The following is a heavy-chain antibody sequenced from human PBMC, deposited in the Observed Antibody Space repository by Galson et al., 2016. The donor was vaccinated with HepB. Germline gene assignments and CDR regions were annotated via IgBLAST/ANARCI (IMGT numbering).Heavy chain of an antibody. CDR2: INYIGTT. D-gene: IGHD5/OR15-5a*01. V-gene: IGHV4-59*08. CDR3: ARHVSPIDAFDV. J-gene: IGHJ3*01. CDR1: GGSINTYY. Sequence: SETLSLTCTVSGGSINTYYWSWIRQPPGKGLEWVGYINYIGTTNYSPSLKSRVSLSVDTSKNQFSLKLTSVTAADTAVYYCARHVSPIDAFDVWGLGTMVTVSS.